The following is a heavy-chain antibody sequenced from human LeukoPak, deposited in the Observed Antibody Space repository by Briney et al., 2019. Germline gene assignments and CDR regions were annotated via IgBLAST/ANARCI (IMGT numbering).Heavy chain of an antibody. CDR3: ARGIEMATIMKKPTQYYFDY. V-gene: IGHV4-39*07. CDR1: GGSISSTTYY. J-gene: IGHJ4*02. CDR2: IYYSGST. D-gene: IGHD5-24*01. Sequence: PSETLSLTCTVSGGSISSTTYYWDWIRQPPGKGLEWIGTIYYSGSTYYNPSLKSRVTISVDTSKNQFSLKLSSVTAADTAVYYCARGIEMATIMKKPTQYYFDYWGQGTLVTVSS.